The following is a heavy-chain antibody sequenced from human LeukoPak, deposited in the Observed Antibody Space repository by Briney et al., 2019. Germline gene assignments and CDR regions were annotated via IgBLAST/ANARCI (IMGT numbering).Heavy chain of an antibody. Sequence: GASVKVSCKASGYTFSSYSISWVRQAPGQGLEWMGWISPYNGNTNYAQKLQGRVTITTDTSTSTAYMELRSLRSDDTAVYYCARGAYDFWSGYYPFDYWGQGTLVTVS. CDR3: ARGAYDFWSGYYPFDY. D-gene: IGHD3-3*01. CDR1: GYTFSSYS. V-gene: IGHV1-18*01. CDR2: ISPYNGNT. J-gene: IGHJ4*02.